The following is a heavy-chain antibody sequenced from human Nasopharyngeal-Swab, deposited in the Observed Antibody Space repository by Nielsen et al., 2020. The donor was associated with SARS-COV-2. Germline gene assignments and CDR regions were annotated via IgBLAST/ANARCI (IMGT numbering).Heavy chain of an antibody. Sequence: ASVQVSCKASGYTFTSYDINWVRQATGQGLEWMGWMNPNSGNTGYAQKFQGRVTMTRNTSISTAYMELSSLRSEDTAVYYCARGFIVATIFHYYYYMDAWGKGTTVTVSS. V-gene: IGHV1-8*01. CDR2: MNPNSGNT. CDR1: GYTFTSYD. D-gene: IGHD5-12*01. CDR3: ARGFIVATIFHYYYYMDA. J-gene: IGHJ6*03.